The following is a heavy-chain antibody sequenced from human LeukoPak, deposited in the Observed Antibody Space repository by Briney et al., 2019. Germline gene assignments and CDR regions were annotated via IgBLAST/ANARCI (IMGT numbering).Heavy chain of an antibody. CDR2: INHSGST. D-gene: IGHD3-22*01. J-gene: IGHJ4*02. CDR3: ARAAPNYYDSSGSLRNPYFDY. CDR1: GGSFSGYY. Sequence: SETLSLTCAVYGGSFSGYYWSWIRQPPGKGLEWIGEINHSGSTNYSPSLKSRVTMSVDTSKNQFSLTLISVTAADTAVYFCARAAPNYYDSSGSLRNPYFDYWGQGTLVTVSS. V-gene: IGHV4-34*09.